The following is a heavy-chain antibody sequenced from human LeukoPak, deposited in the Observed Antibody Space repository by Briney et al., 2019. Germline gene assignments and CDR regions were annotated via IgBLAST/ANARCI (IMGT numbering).Heavy chain of an antibody. CDR1: GGSISSGDYY. CDR3: ASRTVTTFRFDP. Sequence: QTLSLTRTVSGGSISSGDYYWSWIRQPPGKGLEWIGYIYYSGSTYYNPSLKSRVTISVDTSKNQFSLKLSSVTAADTAVYYCASRTVTTFRFDPWGQGTLVTVSS. D-gene: IGHD4-17*01. CDR2: IYYSGST. J-gene: IGHJ5*02. V-gene: IGHV4-30-4*01.